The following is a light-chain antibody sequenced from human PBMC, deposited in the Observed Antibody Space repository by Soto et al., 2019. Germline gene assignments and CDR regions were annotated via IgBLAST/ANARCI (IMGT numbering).Light chain of an antibody. CDR3: SSYEGSNNLV. CDR2: EVS. CDR1: SSDVGGYNY. J-gene: IGLJ1*01. Sequence: QSVLTQPPSASGSPGQSVTISCTGTSSDVGGYNYVSWYQQHPGKAPKLMIYEVSKQPSGVPDRFSGSKSGNTASLTVSGLQAEDEADYYCSSYEGSNNLVFGTGTKVTVL. V-gene: IGLV2-8*01.